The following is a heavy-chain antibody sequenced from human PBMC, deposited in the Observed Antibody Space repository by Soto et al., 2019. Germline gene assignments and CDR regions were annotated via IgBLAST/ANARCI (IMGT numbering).Heavy chain of an antibody. CDR2: ISYDGGDK. CDR1: GFSFNHFA. D-gene: IGHD2-21*01. Sequence: PGESLTLSCAASGFSFNHFAMHWVRQAPGKGLEWVAVISYDGGDKYYADSVKSRFTISRDNSKNTLYLQMYGLRAEDTTVYYCARALSTGAGDYYFDYWGQGALVTVSS. J-gene: IGHJ4*02. CDR3: ARALSTGAGDYYFDY. V-gene: IGHV3-30*03.